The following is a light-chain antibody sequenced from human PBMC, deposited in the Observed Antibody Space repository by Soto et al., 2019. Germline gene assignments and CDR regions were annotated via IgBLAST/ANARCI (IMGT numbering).Light chain of an antibody. Sequence: QSALTQPRSVSGSPGQSVTISCTGTISDVGGYNYVSWYQQYPGKAPKLMIYDVTERPSGVPDRFSGSKSGNTASLTISGLPAEDEADYYCCSYAGRYGVLFGGGTKLTVL. V-gene: IGLV2-11*01. CDR3: CSYAGRYGVL. CDR2: DVT. CDR1: ISDVGGYNY. J-gene: IGLJ2*01.